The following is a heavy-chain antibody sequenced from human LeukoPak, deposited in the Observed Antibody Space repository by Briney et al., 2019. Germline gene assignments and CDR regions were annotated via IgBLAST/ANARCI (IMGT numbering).Heavy chain of an antibody. D-gene: IGHD5-18*01. CDR1: GYTFISYG. V-gene: IGHV1-69*05. CDR2: IIPIFGTA. J-gene: IGHJ3*02. CDR3: ARDLGGGYSYAPGGAFNI. Sequence: GASVKVSCKASGYTFISYGMSWVRQAPGQGLEWMGGIIPIFGTANYAQKFQGRVTITTDESTSTAFMELSSLRSEDTAVYYCARDLGGGYSYAPGGAFNIWGQGTMVTVSS.